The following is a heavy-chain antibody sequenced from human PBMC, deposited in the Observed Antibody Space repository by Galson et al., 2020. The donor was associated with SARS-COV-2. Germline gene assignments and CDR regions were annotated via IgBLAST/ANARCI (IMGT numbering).Heavy chain of an antibody. J-gene: IGHJ4*02. D-gene: IGHD3-22*01. Sequence: GGSLRLSCAASGFTFSSYAMHWVRQAPGKGLEWVAVISYDGSNKYYADTVKGRFIISRDNSKNTLYLQMNSLRAEDTAVYYCARAPRNYYDSSGYYHIRSYFDYGGEGALVTVSS. CDR2: ISYDGSNK. V-gene: IGHV3-30*01. CDR1: GFTFSSYA. CDR3: ARAPRNYYDSSGYYHIRSYFDY.